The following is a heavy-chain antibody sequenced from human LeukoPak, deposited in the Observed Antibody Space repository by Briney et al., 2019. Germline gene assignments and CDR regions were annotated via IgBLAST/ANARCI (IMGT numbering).Heavy chain of an antibody. D-gene: IGHD2-2*01. CDR3: ARGGGYCSSTSCLDY. J-gene: IGHJ4*02. Sequence: ASVKVSCNASGYTFTGYYMHWVRQAPGQGLEWMGSINPNSGGTNYAQKFQGRVTMTRDTSISTAYMELSRLRSDDTAVYYCARGGGYCSSTSCLDYWGQGTLVTVSS. CDR1: GYTFTGYY. CDR2: INPNSGGT. V-gene: IGHV1-2*02.